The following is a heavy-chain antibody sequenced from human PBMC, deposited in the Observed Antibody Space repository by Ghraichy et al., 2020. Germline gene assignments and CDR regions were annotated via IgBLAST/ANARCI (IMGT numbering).Heavy chain of an antibody. J-gene: IGHJ4*02. CDR3: AGIHRGGYSVCFAY. CDR1: GGSISSSSYY. Sequence: SETLSLTCIVSGGSISSSSYYWGWIRQPPGKGLEWIGSFYYSGSAYSGSTYYNPSLKSRVTISVDTSKNQFSLKLSSVIAADTAVYYCAGIHRGGYSVCFAYWGQGTLVTVSS. D-gene: IGHD1-26*01. CDR2: FYYSGSAYSGST. V-gene: IGHV4-39*01.